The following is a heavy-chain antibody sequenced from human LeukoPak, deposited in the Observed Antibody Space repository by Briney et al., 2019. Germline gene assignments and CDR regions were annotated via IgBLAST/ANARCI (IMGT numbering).Heavy chain of an antibody. V-gene: IGHV1-46*01. Sequence: GASVTVSFKASGYTFSCYYMHWVRQAPGQGLEWMGIINPSGGSTTYAQKFQGRVTMTRDTSTSTVYMELSSLRSEDTAVYFCARSTRVIPEDYWGQGTLVTVSS. CDR3: ARSTRVIPEDY. J-gene: IGHJ4*02. D-gene: IGHD3-22*01. CDR1: GYTFSCYY. CDR2: INPSGGST.